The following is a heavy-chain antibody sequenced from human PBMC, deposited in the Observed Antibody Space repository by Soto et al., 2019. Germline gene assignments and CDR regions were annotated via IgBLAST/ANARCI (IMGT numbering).Heavy chain of an antibody. V-gene: IGHV3-30*03. D-gene: IGHD3-10*01. CDR2: ISYDGSNK. Sequence: QVQLVESGGGVVQPGRSLRLSCAASGFTFSSYGMHWVRQAPGKGLEWVAVISYDGSNKYYADSVKGRFTISRDNSKNTLYLQMNSLRAEDTAVYYCARGLLFGVYWGQGTLVTVSS. CDR3: ARGLLFGVY. CDR1: GFTFSSYG. J-gene: IGHJ4*02.